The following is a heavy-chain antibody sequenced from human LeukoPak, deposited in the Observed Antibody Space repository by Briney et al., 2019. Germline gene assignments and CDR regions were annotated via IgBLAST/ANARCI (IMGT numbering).Heavy chain of an antibody. CDR2: ISGSSGST. Sequence: GGSLRLSCAASGFTFSSYAMSWVRQAPGKGLEWVSAISGSSGSTYYADSVKGRFTISRDNSKNTLYLEMNNLRGDDTAVYYCAKDSSGDSTAWSPFDYWGRGTLVTVPS. CDR1: GFTFSSYA. D-gene: IGHD6-13*01. CDR3: AKDSSGDSTAWSPFDY. J-gene: IGHJ4*02. V-gene: IGHV3-23*01.